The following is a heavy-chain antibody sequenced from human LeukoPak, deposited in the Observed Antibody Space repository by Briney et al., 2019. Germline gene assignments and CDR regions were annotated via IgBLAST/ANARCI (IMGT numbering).Heavy chain of an antibody. V-gene: IGHV1-18*01. CDR2: ISAYNGNT. D-gene: IGHD2-21*02. CDR1: GYTFTSCG. CDR3: ARGDKAPYYYYGMDV. Sequence: GASVKVSCKASGYTFTSCGISWVRQAPGQGLEWMGWISAYNGNTNYAQKLQGRVTMTTDTSTSTAYMELRSLRSDDTAVYYCARGDKAPYYYYGMDVWGQGTTVTVSS. J-gene: IGHJ6*02.